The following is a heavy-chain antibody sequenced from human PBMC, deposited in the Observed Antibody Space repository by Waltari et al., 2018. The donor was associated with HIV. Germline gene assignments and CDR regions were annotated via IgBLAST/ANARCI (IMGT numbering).Heavy chain of an antibody. D-gene: IGHD4-4*01. CDR2: ISYDGSNK. V-gene: IGHV3-30*18. Sequence: QVQLVESGGGVVQPGRSLRLSCAASGFTFSSYGMPWVRQAPGKGLEWVAVISYDGSNKYYADSVKGRFTISRDNSKNTLYLQMNSLRAEDTAVYYCAKDQATEDRTGYYYYGMDVWGQGTTVTVSS. CDR3: AKDQATEDRTGYYYYGMDV. J-gene: IGHJ6*02. CDR1: GFTFSSYG.